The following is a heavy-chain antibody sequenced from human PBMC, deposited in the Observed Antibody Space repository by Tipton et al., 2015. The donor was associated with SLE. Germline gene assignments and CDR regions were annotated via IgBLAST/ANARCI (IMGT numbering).Heavy chain of an antibody. D-gene: IGHD6-13*01. V-gene: IGHV4-4*02. Sequence: TLSLTCDVSGGSITANWWSWFRHSPGKGLEWIGEGYHSGTAYYNPSLQGRVTISIDTSRNSLSLTLRSVTAADTAVYYCARHMSALGTRGFDNLGPGILVTVSS. J-gene: IGHJ4*02. CDR2: GYHSGTA. CDR3: ARHMSALGTRGFDN. CDR1: GGSITANW.